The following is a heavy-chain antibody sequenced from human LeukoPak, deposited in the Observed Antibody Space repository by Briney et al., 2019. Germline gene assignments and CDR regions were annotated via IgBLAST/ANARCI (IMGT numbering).Heavy chain of an antibody. CDR3: AKVSGSSLPANY. D-gene: IGHD1-26*01. J-gene: IGHJ4*02. CDR1: GFTFDDYA. Sequence: GRSLRLSCAASGFTFDDYAMHWVRQAPGKGLEWVSGISWNSGSIGYADSVKGRFTISRDNAKNSLYLQMNSLRAEDTAVYYCAKVSGSSLPANYWGQGTLVTVSS. CDR2: ISWNSGSI. V-gene: IGHV3-9*01.